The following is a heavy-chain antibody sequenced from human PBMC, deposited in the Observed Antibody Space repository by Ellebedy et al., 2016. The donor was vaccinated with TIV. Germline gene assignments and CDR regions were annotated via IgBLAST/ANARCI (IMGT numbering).Heavy chain of an antibody. CDR3: AREATLEFNWFDP. CDR1: GFTFSSYA. V-gene: IGHV3-30-3*01. Sequence: GESLKISCAASGFTFSSYAMHWVRQAPGKGLEWVAVISYDGSNKYYADSVKGRFTISRDNSKNTVYLQMNSLRAEDTAVYYCAREATLEFNWFDPWGQGTLVTVSS. D-gene: IGHD3-10*01. CDR2: ISYDGSNK. J-gene: IGHJ5*02.